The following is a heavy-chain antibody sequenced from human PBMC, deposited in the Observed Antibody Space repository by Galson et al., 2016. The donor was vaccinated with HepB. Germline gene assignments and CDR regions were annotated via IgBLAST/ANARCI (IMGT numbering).Heavy chain of an antibody. CDR2: TSYDGSNE. D-gene: IGHD3-9*01. V-gene: IGHV3-30*18. Sequence: SLRLSCAASRFTFSRSDMYWVRQAPGKGLEWVAVTSYDGSNEYYADSVKGRFTISRDNSKNTLYLQMNSLRAEETAVYYCAKPETRPYDILTGYSHFDYCGQGTLVTVSS. J-gene: IGHJ4*02. CDR1: RFTFSRSD. CDR3: AKPETRPYDILTGYSHFDY.